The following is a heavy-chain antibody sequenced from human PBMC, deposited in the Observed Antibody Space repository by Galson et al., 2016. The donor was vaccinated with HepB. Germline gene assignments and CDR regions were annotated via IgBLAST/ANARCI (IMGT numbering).Heavy chain of an antibody. V-gene: IGHV3-23*01. D-gene: IGHD3-10*01. CDR3: ARGRTVTFYYASGSYQY. CDR2: VTGTGGGT. J-gene: IGHJ4*02. Sequence: SLRLSCAVSGFTFSNYAMNWVRQAPGMGLEWVSGVTGTGGGTYYADSVKGRFTISRDDSKNTLYLQMNSLRAEDTATDYCARGRTVTFYYASGSYQYWGQGTQVTVSS. CDR1: GFTFSNYA.